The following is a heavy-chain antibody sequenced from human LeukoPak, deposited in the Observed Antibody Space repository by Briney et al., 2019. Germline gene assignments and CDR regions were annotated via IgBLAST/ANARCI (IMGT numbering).Heavy chain of an antibody. CDR1: GGIFSSYA. D-gene: IGHD3-10*01. V-gene: IGHV1-69*01. J-gene: IGHJ5*02. CDR3: ARISGSSRGFDP. Sequence: EASVKVSCKASGGIFSSYAISWVRQAPGQGLEWMGGIIPIFGTANYAQKFQGRVTITADESTSTAYMELSSLRSEDTAVYYCARISGSSRGFDPWGQGTLVTVSS. CDR2: IIPIFGTA.